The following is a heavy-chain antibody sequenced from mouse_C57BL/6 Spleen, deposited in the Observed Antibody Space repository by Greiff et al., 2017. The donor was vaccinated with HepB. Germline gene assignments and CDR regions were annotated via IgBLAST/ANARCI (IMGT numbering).Heavy chain of an antibody. V-gene: IGHV1-59*01. CDR2: IDPSDSYT. J-gene: IGHJ3*01. Sequence: QVQLKQPGAELVRPGTSVKLSCKASGYTFTSYWMHWVKQRPGQGLEWIGVIDPSDSYTNYNQKFKGKATLTVDTSSSTAYMQLSSLTSEDSAVYYCAVGYDGYTWFAYWGQGTLVTVSA. CDR3: AVGYDGYTWFAY. CDR1: GYTFTSYW. D-gene: IGHD2-3*01.